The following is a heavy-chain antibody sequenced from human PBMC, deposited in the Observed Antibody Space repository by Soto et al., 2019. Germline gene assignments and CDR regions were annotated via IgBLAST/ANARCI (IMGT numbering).Heavy chain of an antibody. V-gene: IGHV4-31*03. CDR3: ARYPGLLYDWFDP. J-gene: IGHJ5*02. D-gene: IGHD2-8*01. CDR1: GGSISSGGYY. Sequence: QVQLQESGPGLVKPSQTLSLTCTVSGGSISSGGYYWSWIRQPPGKGLEWIGYIYYSGSTDYNPFLKSRVTISVDTSKDQFSLKLSSVTAADTAVYYCARYPGLLYDWFDPWGQGTMVTVSS. CDR2: IYYSGST.